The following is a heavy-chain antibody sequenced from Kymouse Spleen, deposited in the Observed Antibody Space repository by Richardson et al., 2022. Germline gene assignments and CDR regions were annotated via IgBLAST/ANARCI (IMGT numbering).Heavy chain of an antibody. V-gene: IGHV4-31*03. D-gene: IGHD5-12*01. CDR2: IYYSGST. J-gene: IGHJ6*02. CDR3: ARCGYDRYYYYYGMDV. CDR1: GGSISSGGYY. Sequence: QVQLQESGPGLVKPSQTLSLTCTVSGGSISSGGYYWSWIRQHPGKGLEWIGYIYYSGSTYYNPSLKSRVTISVDTSKNQFSLKLSSVTAADTAVYYCARCGYDRYYYYYGMDVWGQGTTVTVSS.